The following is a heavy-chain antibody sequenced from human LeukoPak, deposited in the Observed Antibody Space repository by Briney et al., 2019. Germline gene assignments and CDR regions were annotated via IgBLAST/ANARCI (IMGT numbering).Heavy chain of an antibody. CDR3: ARGVLYCSSNSCYRWFDP. CDR2: IIPIFGTA. V-gene: IGHV1-69*13. J-gene: IGHJ5*02. D-gene: IGHD2-2*01. CDR1: GGTFSIYA. Sequence: GASVKVSCKASGGTFSIYAISWVRQAPGQGLEWMGGIIPIFGTANYAQKFQGRVTITADESTDTAYMELSSLRSEDTAVYYCARGVLYCSSNSCYRWFDPWGQGTLVTVSS.